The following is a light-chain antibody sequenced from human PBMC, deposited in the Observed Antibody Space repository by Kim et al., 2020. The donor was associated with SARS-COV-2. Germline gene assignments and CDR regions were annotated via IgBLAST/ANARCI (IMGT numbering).Light chain of an antibody. CDR2: LEGSGSY. V-gene: IGLV4-60*03. CDR3: ETWDSNTNGG. J-gene: IGLJ3*02. CDR1: SGHSSYI. Sequence: QPVLTQSSSASASLGSSVKLTCTLSSGHSSYIIAWHQQQPGKAPRYLMKLEGSGSYNRGSGVPDRFSGSSSGADRYLTISNRQSEDEADYYCETWDSNTNGGFGGGTRLTVL.